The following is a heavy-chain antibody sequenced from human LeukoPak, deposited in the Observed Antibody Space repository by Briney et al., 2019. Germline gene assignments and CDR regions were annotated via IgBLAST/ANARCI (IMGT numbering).Heavy chain of an antibody. CDR2: ISSSSSYT. J-gene: IGHJ3*02. CDR3: ARDHSSSWYAAGAFDI. Sequence: GSLRLSCAASGFTFSDYYMSWIRQAPGKGLEWVSYISSSSSYTNYSDSVKGRFTISRDNAKNSLYLQMNGLGAEDTAVYYCARDHSSSWYAAGAFDIWGQGTMVTVSS. V-gene: IGHV3-11*06. CDR1: GFTFSDYY. D-gene: IGHD6-13*01.